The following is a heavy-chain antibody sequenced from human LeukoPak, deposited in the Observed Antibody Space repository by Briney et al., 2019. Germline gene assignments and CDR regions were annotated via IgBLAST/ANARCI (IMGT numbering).Heavy chain of an antibody. Sequence: PSETLSLTCAVYGGSFSGYYWSWIRQPPGKGLEWIGEINHSGSTNYNPSLKSRVTISVDTSKNQFSLKLSSVTAADTAVYYCVRLRVGSVWFGISLGGGYFDYWGQGTLVTVSS. CDR3: VRLRVGSVWFGISLGGGYFDY. J-gene: IGHJ4*02. CDR2: INHSGST. D-gene: IGHD3-10*01. CDR1: GGSFSGYY. V-gene: IGHV4-34*01.